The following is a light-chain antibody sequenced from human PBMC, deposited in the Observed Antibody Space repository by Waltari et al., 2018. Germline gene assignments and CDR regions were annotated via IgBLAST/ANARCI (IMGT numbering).Light chain of an antibody. CDR1: SWDVGNYNL. CDR2: ETR. Sequence: QSALTQPASVSGSPGQSITISCTGSSWDVGNYNLVSWYQQHPGEAPKVIIYETRNRPSGVSNRFSGSESGNTASLTISGLQAEDEADYYCSSYAGRDTLIFGGGTKLTVL. CDR3: SSYAGRDTLI. J-gene: IGLJ2*01. V-gene: IGLV2-23*01.